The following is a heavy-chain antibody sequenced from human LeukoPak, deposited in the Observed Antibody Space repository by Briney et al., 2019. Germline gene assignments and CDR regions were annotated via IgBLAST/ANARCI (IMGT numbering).Heavy chain of an antibody. Sequence: GASVKVSCKASGNTFTGYYMHWVRQAPGQGLEWMGWINPNSGGTNYAQKFQGRVTMTRDTSISTAYMELSRLRSDDTAVYYCARGDDYGDYYYYGMDVWGQGTTVTVSS. CDR2: INPNSGGT. J-gene: IGHJ6*02. V-gene: IGHV1-2*02. CDR3: ARGDDYGDYYYYGMDV. CDR1: GNTFTGYY. D-gene: IGHD4-17*01.